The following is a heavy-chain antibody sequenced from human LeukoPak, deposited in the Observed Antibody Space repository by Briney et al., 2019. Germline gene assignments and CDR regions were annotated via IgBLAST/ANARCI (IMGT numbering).Heavy chain of an antibody. V-gene: IGHV4-59*01. Sequence: SETLSLSCTVSGYSITSYYWNWIRQSPGRGLEWIGYSHHSGSTDYNPSLRSRVTVSVDTSKNQFSLRLTSLTAADTAVYYCARDVVAGTGGYYYYYGMDVWGQGTTVTVSS. D-gene: IGHD6-19*01. CDR3: ARDVVAGTGGYYYYYGMDV. CDR2: SHHSGST. CDR1: GYSITSYY. J-gene: IGHJ6*02.